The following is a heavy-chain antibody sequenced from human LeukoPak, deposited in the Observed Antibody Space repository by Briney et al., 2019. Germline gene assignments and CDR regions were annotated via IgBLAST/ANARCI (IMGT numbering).Heavy chain of an antibody. J-gene: IGHJ4*02. CDR1: GYGLSSYG. V-gene: IGHV1-2*02. CDR2: INPNSGGT. Sequence: GASVKVSCKASGYGLSSYGISWVRQAPGQGLEWMGWINPNSGGTNYAQKFQGRVTMTRDTSISTAYMELSRLRSDDTAVYYCARDQRQDGYSSGCLAGWGQGTLVTVSS. D-gene: IGHD6-19*01. CDR3: ARDQRQDGYSSGCLAG.